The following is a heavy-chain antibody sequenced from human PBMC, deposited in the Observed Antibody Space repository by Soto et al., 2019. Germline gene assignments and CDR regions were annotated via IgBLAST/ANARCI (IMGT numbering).Heavy chain of an antibody. J-gene: IGHJ3*02. Sequence: LRLSCAASGFTFSSYGMHWVRQAPGKGLEWVAVIWYDGSNKYYADSVKGRFTISRDNSKNTLYLQMNSLRAEDTAVYYCARVRYGGHYYDSSGYRPYDAYDIWGQGTMVTVSS. V-gene: IGHV3-33*01. D-gene: IGHD3-22*01. CDR2: IWYDGSNK. CDR1: GFTFSSYG. CDR3: ARVRYGGHYYDSSGYRPYDAYDI.